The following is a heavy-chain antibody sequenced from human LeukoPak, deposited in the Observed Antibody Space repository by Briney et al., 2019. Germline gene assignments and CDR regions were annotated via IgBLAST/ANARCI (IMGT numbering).Heavy chain of an antibody. CDR1: GFTFSSYN. CDR3: ARAVGPFDY. CDR2: ISSSSHI. J-gene: IGHJ4*02. V-gene: IGHV3-21*01. Sequence: GGSLRLSCAASGFTFSSYNMNWVRQAPGKGLEWVSSISSSSHIYYADSVTGRFTISRDNAKNSLYLQMNSLRAEDTAVYYCARAVGPFDYWGQGTLVTVSS.